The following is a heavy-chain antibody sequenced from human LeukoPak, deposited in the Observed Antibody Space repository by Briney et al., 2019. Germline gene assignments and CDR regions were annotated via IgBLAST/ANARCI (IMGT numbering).Heavy chain of an antibody. Sequence: GASVKVSCKVSGYTLTVLSMRWVRQAPGKGREWIGGCDPEDGATIYAQTFQGRVTMTEDTSTDTAYMELSSLRSEDTAVYYCATDYGKTEQAFDIWGQGTMVTVSS. V-gene: IGHV1-24*01. CDR1: GYTLTVLS. D-gene: IGHD3-16*01. CDR3: ATDYGKTEQAFDI. J-gene: IGHJ3*02. CDR2: CDPEDGAT.